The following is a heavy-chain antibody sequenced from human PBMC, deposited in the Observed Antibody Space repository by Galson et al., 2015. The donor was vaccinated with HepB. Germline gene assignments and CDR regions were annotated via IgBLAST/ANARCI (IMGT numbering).Heavy chain of an antibody. CDR1: GFTFSSYG. Sequence: SLRLSCAASGFTFSSYGMHWVRQAPGKGLEWVAVISYDGSNKYYADSVKGRFTISRDNSKNTLYLQMDSLRAEDTAVYYCAKDKGVFTMIVGPFDYWGQGTLVTVSS. J-gene: IGHJ4*02. D-gene: IGHD3-22*01. CDR2: ISYDGSNK. CDR3: AKDKGVFTMIVGPFDY. V-gene: IGHV3-30*18.